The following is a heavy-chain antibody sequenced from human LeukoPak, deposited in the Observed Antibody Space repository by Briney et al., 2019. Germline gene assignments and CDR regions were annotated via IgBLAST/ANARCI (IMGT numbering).Heavy chain of an antibody. V-gene: IGHV3-23*01. D-gene: IGHD2-15*01. CDR2: ISDSGGNT. CDR1: GFTFNTYA. J-gene: IGHJ4*02. CDR3: AKADIVVVVAATPAFDY. Sequence: GGSLRLSCAASGFTFNTYAMSRVRQAPWERLQWVSGISDSGGNTYYADSVRGRFTISRDNSKNTLYLQMNSLRAEDTAVYYCAKADIVVVVAATPAFDYWGQGTLVTVSS.